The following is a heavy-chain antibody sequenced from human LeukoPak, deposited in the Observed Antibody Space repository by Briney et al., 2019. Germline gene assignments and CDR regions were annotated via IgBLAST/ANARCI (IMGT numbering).Heavy chain of an antibody. CDR1: GFTVSSNY. J-gene: IGHJ4*02. CDR3: ARGQTTVTTLPGY. Sequence: GGSLRLSCAASGFTVSSNYMSWVRQAPGKGLELVANIKQDRSEKYYVDSVKGRFTISRDNAKNSLYLQMNSLRAKDTAVYYCARGQTTVTTLPGYWGQGTLVTVSS. CDR2: IKQDRSEK. D-gene: IGHD4-17*01. V-gene: IGHV3-7*01.